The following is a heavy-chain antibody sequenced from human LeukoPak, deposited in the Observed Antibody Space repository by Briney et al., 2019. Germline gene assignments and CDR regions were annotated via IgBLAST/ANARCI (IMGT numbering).Heavy chain of an antibody. CDR1: GFTFSGYW. CDR3: VRDNRSYNFDY. Sequence: GGSLRLSCAASGFTFSGYWMHWVRQAPGKGLVWVSCIKSDGSFTSIADSAKGRFTISRDNAKNTVYLQMNSLRAEDTAVYYCVRDNRSYNFDYWGQGTLVIVSS. D-gene: IGHD1-26*01. CDR2: IKSDGSFT. V-gene: IGHV3-74*01. J-gene: IGHJ4*02.